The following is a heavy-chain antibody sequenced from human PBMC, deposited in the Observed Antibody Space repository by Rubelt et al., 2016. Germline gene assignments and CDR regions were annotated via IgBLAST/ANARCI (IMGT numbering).Heavy chain of an antibody. CDR1: GGSFSGYY. CDR2: INHSGRT. CDR3: ARPLGFNYYNGMDV. V-gene: IGHV4-34*01. J-gene: IGHJ6*02. Sequence: QVQLQQWGAGLLKPSETLSLTCAVYGGSFSGYYWSWIRQSPGTGLEWIGEINHSGRTNYNPSLKSRVTISVDTSKNQYSLKLGPVTAADTAVDYCARPLGFNYYNGMDVWGQGTTVTVSS.